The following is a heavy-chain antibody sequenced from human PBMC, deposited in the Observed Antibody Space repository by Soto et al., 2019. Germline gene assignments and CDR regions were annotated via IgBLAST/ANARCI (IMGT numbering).Heavy chain of an antibody. V-gene: IGHV3-30*18. Sequence: QVQLVESGGGVVQPGTSLRLSCAASGFTFKPHAMHWVRQAPGKGLEWMAVIAYDGHEKFYADSVKGRFTISRDNSKNALYLQINTLRNEDTAVYYCGKDVGDYVPYYYGVDVWGQGTTVTVSS. D-gene: IGHD1-26*01. CDR3: GKDVGDYVPYYYGVDV. CDR2: IAYDGHEK. CDR1: GFTFKPHA. J-gene: IGHJ6*02.